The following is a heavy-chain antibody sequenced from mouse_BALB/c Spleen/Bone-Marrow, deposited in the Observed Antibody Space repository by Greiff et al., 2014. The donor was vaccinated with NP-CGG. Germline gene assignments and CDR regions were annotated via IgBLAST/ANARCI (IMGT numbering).Heavy chain of an antibody. J-gene: IGHJ4*01. CDR2: ISDGGSYT. D-gene: IGHD2-12*01. CDR1: GFTFSDYY. Sequence: EVQLVESGGGLVKPGGSLKLSCAASGFTFSDYYMYWVRQTPEKRLEWVATISDGGSYTYYPDSVKGRFTISRDNAKNNLYLQMSSLKSEDTAMYYCARGYDYAMDYRGQGTSVTVSS. V-gene: IGHV5-4*02. CDR3: ARGYDYAMDY.